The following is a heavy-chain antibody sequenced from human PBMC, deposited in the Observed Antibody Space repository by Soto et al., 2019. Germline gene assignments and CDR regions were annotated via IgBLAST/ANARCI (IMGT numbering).Heavy chain of an antibody. CDR1: GFTVSSNY. CDR2: ISGSGGST. Sequence: GGSLRLSCAASGFTVSSNYMSWVRKDTGKGLEWVSAISGSGGSTYYADSVKGRLTISRDNSKNTLYLQMNSLRAEDTAVYYCARGPPSVLWPHYYYGMDVWGQGTTVTVSS. D-gene: IGHD2-21*01. V-gene: IGHV3-53*01. CDR3: ARGPPSVLWPHYYYGMDV. J-gene: IGHJ6*02.